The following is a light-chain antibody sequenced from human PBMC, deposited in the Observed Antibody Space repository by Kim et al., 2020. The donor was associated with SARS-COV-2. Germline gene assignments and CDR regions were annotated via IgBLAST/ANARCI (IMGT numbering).Light chain of an antibody. J-gene: IGKJ1*01. CDR2: GAS. Sequence: ASGESAVTSCRASQRVSSSYLAWYQQKPGQAPRLLIYGASSRDTGIPDRFSGSGSGTDFTLTISRLEPEDFAVYYCQQYGSSPWTFGQGTKVDIK. CDR1: QRVSSSY. CDR3: QQYGSSPWT. V-gene: IGKV3-20*01.